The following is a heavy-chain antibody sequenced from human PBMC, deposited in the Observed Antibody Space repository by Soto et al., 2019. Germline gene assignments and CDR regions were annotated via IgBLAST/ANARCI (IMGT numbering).Heavy chain of an antibody. V-gene: IGHV4-31*03. CDR1: GGSISSGGYY. Sequence: QVQLQESGPGLVKPSQTLSLTCTVSGGSISSGGYYWSWIRQHPGNGLGWIGYIYYSGSTYCNPSLKSRLTISVDTSKNQFSLQLSSVTAADTAVYYCARAGHSSSSEGANWFDPWGQGTLVTVSS. J-gene: IGHJ5*02. D-gene: IGHD6-6*01. CDR2: IYYSGST. CDR3: ARAGHSSSSEGANWFDP.